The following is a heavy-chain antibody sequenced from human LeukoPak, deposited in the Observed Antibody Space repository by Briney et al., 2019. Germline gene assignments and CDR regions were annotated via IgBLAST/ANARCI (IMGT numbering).Heavy chain of an antibody. V-gene: IGHV3-21*01. CDR3: ARNVRKNDYSNYDFSLDY. CDR1: GFTFSSYS. CDR2: ISSSSSYI. Sequence: GGSLRLSCAASGFTFSSYSMNWVRQAPGKGLERVSSISSSSSYIYYADSVKGRFTISRDNAKNSLYLQMNSLRAEDTAVYYCARNVRKNDYSNYDFSLDYWGQGTLVTVSS. J-gene: IGHJ4*02. D-gene: IGHD4-11*01.